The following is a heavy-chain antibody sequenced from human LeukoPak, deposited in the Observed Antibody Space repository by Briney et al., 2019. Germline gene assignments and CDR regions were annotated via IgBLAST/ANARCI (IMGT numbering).Heavy chain of an antibody. Sequence: EASVKVSCKASGYTFTSYYMHWVRQAPGQGFEWMGIINPSGGSTSYAQKFQGRVTMTRDTSTSTVNMELSSLRSEDTAVYYCARANLEYYYDSSGKSRYFQHWGQGTLVTVSS. CDR1: GYTFTSYY. CDR3: ARANLEYYYDSSGKSRYFQH. J-gene: IGHJ1*01. V-gene: IGHV1-46*01. CDR2: INPSGGST. D-gene: IGHD3-22*01.